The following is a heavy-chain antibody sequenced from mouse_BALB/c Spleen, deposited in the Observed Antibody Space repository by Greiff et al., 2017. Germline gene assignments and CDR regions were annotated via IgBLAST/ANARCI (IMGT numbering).Heavy chain of an antibody. J-gene: IGHJ3*01. CDR3: ASKTTDSWFAY. CDR1: GYTFTSYT. Sequence: VQLKESGAELARPGASVKMSCKASGYTFTSYTMHWVKQRPGQGLEWIGYINPSSGYTNYNQKFKDKATLTADKSSSTAYMQLSSLTSEDSAVYYCASKTTDSWFAYWGQGTLVTVSA. D-gene: IGHD1-1*01. CDR2: INPSSGYT. V-gene: IGHV1-4*01.